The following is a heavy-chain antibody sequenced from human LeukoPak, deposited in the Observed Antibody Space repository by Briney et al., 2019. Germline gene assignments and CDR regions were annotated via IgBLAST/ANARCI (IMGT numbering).Heavy chain of an antibody. V-gene: IGHV4-4*07. D-gene: IGHD2-2*02. J-gene: IGHJ2*01. CDR1: GGSISSYY. CDR2: IYTSGNT. Sequence: SETLSLTCTVSGGSISSYYWSWIRQPAGKGLEWIGRIYTSGNTNYNPSLKSRVTISVDTSKNQFSLKLSSVTAADTAVYYCARHAHGYCSSTSCYTDWYFDLWGRGTLVTVSS. CDR3: ARHAHGYCSSTSCYTDWYFDL.